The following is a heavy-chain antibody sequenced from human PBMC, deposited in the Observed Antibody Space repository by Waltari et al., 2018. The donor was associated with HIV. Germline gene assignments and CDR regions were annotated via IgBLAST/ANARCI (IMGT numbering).Heavy chain of an antibody. CDR2: IYYTGRT. J-gene: IGHJ5*02. CDR3: ARGLFGVGSNWFDP. D-gene: IGHD3-3*01. Sequence: ETLSLTCSVSGGSFISYHWTWIRQPPGKGLEWIGYIYYTGRTNCNPSLKSRVTISVDTSKNQFSLRLRSVTAADTAVYYCARGLFGVGSNWFDPWGQGILVTVSS. CDR1: GGSFISYH. V-gene: IGHV4-59*01.